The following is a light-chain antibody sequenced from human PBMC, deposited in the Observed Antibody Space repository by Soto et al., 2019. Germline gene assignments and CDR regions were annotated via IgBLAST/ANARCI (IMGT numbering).Light chain of an antibody. CDR2: AAS. V-gene: IGKV1-9*01. J-gene: IGKJ2*01. CDR1: QVIGTY. CDR3: QQVNTFPYT. Sequence: IQLTQSPSSLSASVGDIVTITCRASQVIGTYLAWYQQKPGKAPNLLIFAASTLESGVPSRFSGSGSGTDFTLTVNSLQPEDFATYYCQQVNTFPYTFGQGTKVDIK.